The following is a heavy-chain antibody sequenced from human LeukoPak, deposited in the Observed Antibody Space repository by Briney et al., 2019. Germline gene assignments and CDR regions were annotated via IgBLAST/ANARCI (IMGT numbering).Heavy chain of an antibody. CDR1: GFTFSSYT. J-gene: IGHJ4*02. CDR3: ASEVGATEFDY. CDR2: ISYHGRDE. V-gene: IGHV3-30*01. D-gene: IGHD1-26*01. Sequence: GGSLRLSCAASGFTFSSYTMHWVRQAPGKGLQWVAAISYHGRDEFYADSVRGRFTISRDISKNTLYLQMNSLTAEDTAVYYCASEVGATEFDYWGQGTLVTVSS.